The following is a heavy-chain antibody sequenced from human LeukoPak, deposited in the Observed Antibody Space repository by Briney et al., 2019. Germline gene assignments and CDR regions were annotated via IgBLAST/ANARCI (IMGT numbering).Heavy chain of an antibody. Sequence: GGSLRLSCAASGFTFSSYGMHWVRQAPGKGLEWVAFIWYDGSNKYYADSVKGRFTISRDNSKDTVYLQMNSLRAEDTAVYYCAKVLAVTGDGAKSVFDHWGQGTLVTVSS. D-gene: IGHD4/OR15-4a*01. CDR3: AKVLAVTGDGAKSVFDH. CDR2: IWYDGSNK. V-gene: IGHV3-30*02. J-gene: IGHJ4*02. CDR1: GFTFSSYG.